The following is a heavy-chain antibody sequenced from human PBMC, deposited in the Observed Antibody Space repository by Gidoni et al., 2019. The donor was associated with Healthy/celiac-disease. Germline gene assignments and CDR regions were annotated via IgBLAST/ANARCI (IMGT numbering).Heavy chain of an antibody. CDR2: IDWDDDK. CDR3: ARLYSYGHGSSYYYYYGMDV. J-gene: IGHJ6*02. CDR1: GFSLSTSGMC. Sequence: QVTLRESGPALVKPTQTLTLTCTFSGFSLSTSGMCVSWIRQPPGKALEWLALIDWDDDKYYSTSLKTRLTISKDTSKNQVVLTMTNMDPVDTATYYCARLYSYGHGSSYYYYYGMDVWGQGTTVTVSS. V-gene: IGHV2-70*01. D-gene: IGHD5-18*01.